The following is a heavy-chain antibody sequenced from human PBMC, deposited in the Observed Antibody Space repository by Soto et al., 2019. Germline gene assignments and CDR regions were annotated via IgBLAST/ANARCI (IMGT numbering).Heavy chain of an antibody. J-gene: IGHJ4*02. V-gene: IGHV1-69*13. D-gene: IGHD3-22*01. Sequence: GASVKVSCKASGGTFSSYAISWVRQAPGQGLEWMGGIIPIFGTANYAQKFQGRVTITADESTSTAYMELSSLRSEDTAVYYCARSRGSTYYYDSSGYYYHYWGQGTLVTVSS. CDR1: GGTFSSYA. CDR3: ARSRGSTYYYDSSGYYYHY. CDR2: IIPIFGTA.